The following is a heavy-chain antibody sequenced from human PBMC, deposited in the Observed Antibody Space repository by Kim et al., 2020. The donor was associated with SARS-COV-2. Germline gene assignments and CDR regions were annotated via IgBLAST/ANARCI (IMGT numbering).Heavy chain of an antibody. Sequence: GESLKISCKGSGYSFTSYWISWVRQMPGKGLEWMGRIDPSDSYTNYSPSFQGHVTISADKSISTAYLQWSSLKASDTAMYYCARRVMAGHHYYYYYGMDVWGQGTTVTVSS. CDR2: IDPSDSYT. CDR3: ARRVMAGHHYYYYYGMDV. V-gene: IGHV5-10-1*01. J-gene: IGHJ6*02. CDR1: GYSFTSYW. D-gene: IGHD6-19*01.